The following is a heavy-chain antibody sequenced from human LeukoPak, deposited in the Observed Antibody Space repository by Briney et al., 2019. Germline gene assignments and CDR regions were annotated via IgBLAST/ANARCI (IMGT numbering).Heavy chain of an antibody. CDR1: GFTFSDSW. V-gene: IGHV3-7*01. CDR3: GRGLDTAYRQVKS. J-gene: IGHJ5*02. D-gene: IGHD3-16*01. CDR2: IKEGESDV. Sequence: GGSLRLSCATSGFTFSDSWMNWVRQAPGRGLEWVASIKEGESDVYYVDSVKGRFTISRDNAKNSLYLQMSSLRVEDTAVYYCGRGLDTAYRQVKSWGRGTLVTVSS.